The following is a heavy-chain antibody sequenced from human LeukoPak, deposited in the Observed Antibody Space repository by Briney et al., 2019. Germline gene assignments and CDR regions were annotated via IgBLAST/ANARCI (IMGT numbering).Heavy chain of an antibody. Sequence: SETLSLTCTVSGGSISSGRYYWSWIRQPPGKGLKWIGRIYTSGSTNYNPSLKSRVTISVDTSKNQFSLKLSSVTAADTAVYYCARDSITMVRGVIINWFDPWGQGTLVTVSS. CDR1: GGSISSGRYY. CDR2: IYTSGST. V-gene: IGHV4-61*02. D-gene: IGHD3-10*01. CDR3: ARDSITMVRGVIINWFDP. J-gene: IGHJ5*02.